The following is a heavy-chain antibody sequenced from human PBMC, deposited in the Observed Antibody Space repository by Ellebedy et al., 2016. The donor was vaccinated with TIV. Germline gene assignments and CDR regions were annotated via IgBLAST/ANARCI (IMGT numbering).Heavy chain of an antibody. Sequence: MPSETLSLTCTVSGGSTSSSSYYWGWIRQPPGKGLERIGSVYYSGSTYYNPSLKSRVTISVDTSKNQFSLTLTSVTAADTAVYYCARYYEPFDYWGQGTLVTVSS. CDR3: ARYYEPFDY. CDR1: GGSTSSSSYY. J-gene: IGHJ4*02. V-gene: IGHV4-39*07. D-gene: IGHD3-22*01. CDR2: VYYSGST.